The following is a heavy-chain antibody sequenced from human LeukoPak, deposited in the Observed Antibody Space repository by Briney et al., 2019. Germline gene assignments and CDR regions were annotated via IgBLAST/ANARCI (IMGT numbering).Heavy chain of an antibody. CDR3: ARGKVYYDSRIPDYYSMDV. J-gene: IGHJ6*03. D-gene: IGHD3-22*01. Sequence: PGGSLRLSCAASGFTFSSYAMHWVRQAPGKGLEWVAVISYDGSNKYYADSVKGRFTISRDNSKNTLYLQMNSLRAEDTAVYYCARGKVYYDSRIPDYYSMDVWGKGTTVTVSS. CDR1: GFTFSSYA. V-gene: IGHV3-30*01. CDR2: ISYDGSNK.